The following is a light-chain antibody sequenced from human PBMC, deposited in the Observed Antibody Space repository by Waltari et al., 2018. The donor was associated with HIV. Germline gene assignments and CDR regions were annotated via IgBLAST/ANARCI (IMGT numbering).Light chain of an antibody. Sequence: QTVVTQEPSLTVPPGGPVTLTCASSPGAVTSGYYPNWFQQKPGQAPRSRIYNINDKHSWTPARFSGSLLVGKVALTLSGVQPEDEAEYHCLLYYGGAWVFGGGTKLTVL. CDR2: NIN. J-gene: IGLJ3*02. CDR3: LLYYGGAWV. V-gene: IGLV7-43*01. CDR1: PGAVTSGYY.